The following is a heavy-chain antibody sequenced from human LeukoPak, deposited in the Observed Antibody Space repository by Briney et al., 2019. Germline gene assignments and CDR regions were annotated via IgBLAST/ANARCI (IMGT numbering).Heavy chain of an antibody. CDR3: VKDPYGDYEYYFDY. V-gene: IGHV3-23*01. CDR1: GFTFSSFA. J-gene: IGHJ4*02. Sequence: QPGGSLRLSCAAPGFTFSSFAMTWVRQAPGKGLEWVSGSSGSGGSTYYADSVKGRFTISRDNSKNTLYLQMSSLRAEDTAVYYCVKDPYGDYEYYFDYWGQGTLVTVSS. D-gene: IGHD4-17*01. CDR2: SSGSGGST.